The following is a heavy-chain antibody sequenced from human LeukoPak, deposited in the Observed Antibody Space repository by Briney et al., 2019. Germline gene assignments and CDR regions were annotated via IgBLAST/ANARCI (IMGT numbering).Heavy chain of an antibody. V-gene: IGHV4-4*07. CDR1: RGSISSYY. Sequence: SETLSLTCTVSRGSISSYYWSWIRQPAGKGLEWIGRIYTSGSTNYNPSLKSRVTMSVDTSKNQFSLKLSSVTAADTAVYYCARGQSLSQLLRWSRIDPWGQRTLVTVSS. J-gene: IGHJ5*02. D-gene: IGHD2-2*01. CDR3: ARGQSLSQLLRWSRIDP. CDR2: IYTSGST.